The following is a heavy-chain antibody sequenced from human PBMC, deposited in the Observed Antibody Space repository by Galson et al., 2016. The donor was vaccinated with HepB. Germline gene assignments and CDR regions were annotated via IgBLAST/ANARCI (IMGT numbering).Heavy chain of an antibody. CDR2: ISDDGSDG. J-gene: IGHJ6*02. V-gene: IGHV3-30*19. Sequence: LRLSCAASGIPFSISGMHWVRQAPGKGLEWVALISDDGSDGHYADSVKGRLTISRDSSKNTVYLQLNRLTAEDKAVYFCARDQGQQLPSLLSPCGLDVWGQGTTVSVSS. CDR3: ARDQGQQLPSLLSPCGLDV. CDR1: GIPFSISG. D-gene: IGHD6-13*01.